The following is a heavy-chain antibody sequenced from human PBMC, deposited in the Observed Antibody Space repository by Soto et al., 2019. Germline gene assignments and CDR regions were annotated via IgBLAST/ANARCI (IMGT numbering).Heavy chain of an antibody. D-gene: IGHD3-9*01. CDR3: ARDSSDDILTGYYNDAFDI. CDR2: IKQDGSEK. V-gene: IGHV3-7*01. CDR1: GFTFNSYW. Sequence: EVQLVESGGGLVQPGGSMRLSCAASGFTFNSYWMSWVRQAPGKGLEWVANIKQDGSEKYYVDSVKGRFTISRDNAKNSLYLQMNSLRAEDTAVYYCARDSSDDILTGYYNDAFDIWGQGTMVTVSS. J-gene: IGHJ3*02.